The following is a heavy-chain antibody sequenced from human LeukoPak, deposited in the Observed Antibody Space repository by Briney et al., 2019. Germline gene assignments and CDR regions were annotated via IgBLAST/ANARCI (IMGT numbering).Heavy chain of an antibody. D-gene: IGHD3-10*01. J-gene: IGHJ5*02. CDR1: GFTVSSNY. CDR2: IYSGGST. Sequence: PGGSLRLSCAASGFTVSSNYMSWVRQAPGKGLEWVSVIYSGGSTYYADSVKGRFTISRDNSKNTLYLQMNSLRAEDTAVYYCARDGRRLGEYWFDPWGQGTLVTVSS. CDR3: ARDGRRLGEYWFDP. V-gene: IGHV3-53*01.